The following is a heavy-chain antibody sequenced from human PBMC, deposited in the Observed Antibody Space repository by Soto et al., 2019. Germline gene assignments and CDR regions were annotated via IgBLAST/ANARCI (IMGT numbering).Heavy chain of an antibody. CDR2: ISENGSGK. CDR3: AKSFGSSWYSYYYYYMDV. Sequence: GGSLRLSCAASGFTFSSYWMRRVRQAPGKGLEWVANISENGSGKYYADSVKGRFTISRDNAKNTLYLQMNSLRAEDTAVYYCAKSFGSSWYSYYYYYMDVWGKGTTVTVPS. V-gene: IGHV3-7*05. CDR1: GFTFSSYW. D-gene: IGHD6-13*01. J-gene: IGHJ6*03.